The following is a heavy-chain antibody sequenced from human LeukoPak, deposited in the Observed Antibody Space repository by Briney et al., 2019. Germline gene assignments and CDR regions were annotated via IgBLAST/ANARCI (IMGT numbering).Heavy chain of an antibody. CDR1: GGSISSYY. CDR2: IYYSGST. D-gene: IGHD1-26*01. J-gene: IGHJ4*02. V-gene: IGHV4-59*08. Sequence: PSETLSLTCTVSGGSISSYYWSWIRQPPGKGLEWIGYIYYSGSTNYNPSLKSRVTISVDTSKNQFSLKLSSVTAADTAVYYCARAIEVGAMTPFDYWGQGTLVTVSS. CDR3: ARAIEVGAMTPFDY.